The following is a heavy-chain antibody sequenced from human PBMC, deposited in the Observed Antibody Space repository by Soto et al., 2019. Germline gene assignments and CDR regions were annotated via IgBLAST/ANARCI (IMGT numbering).Heavy chain of an antibody. Sequence: QVQLVESGGGVVQPGRSLRLSCAASGFTFSSYALHWVRQAPGKGLEWVAFISYDGSNKFYADSVKGRFTISRDTAKNTLYLQMNRLRAEDTAVYYCARVLGGYPNFDYWGQGNLVTVSS. J-gene: IGHJ4*02. D-gene: IGHD3-22*01. V-gene: IGHV3-30-3*01. CDR2: ISYDGSNK. CDR1: GFTFSSYA. CDR3: ARVLGGYPNFDY.